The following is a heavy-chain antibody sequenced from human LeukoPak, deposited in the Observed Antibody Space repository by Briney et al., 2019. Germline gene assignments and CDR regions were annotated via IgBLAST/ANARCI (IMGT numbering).Heavy chain of an antibody. D-gene: IGHD3-10*01. CDR1: GYTLTELS. J-gene: IGHJ3*02. CDR3: ATDPTSLLPDHAFDI. V-gene: IGHV1-24*01. CDR2: FDPEDGET. Sequence: ASVKVSFKVSGYTLTELSMHWVRQAPGKGLEWMGGFDPEDGETIYAQKFQGRVTMTEDTSTDTAYMELSSLRSEDTAVYYCATDPTSLLPDHAFDIWGQGTMVTVSS.